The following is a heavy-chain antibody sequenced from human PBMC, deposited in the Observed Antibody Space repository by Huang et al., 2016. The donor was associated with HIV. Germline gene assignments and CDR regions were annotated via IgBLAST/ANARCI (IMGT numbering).Heavy chain of an antibody. D-gene: IGHD3-10*01. CDR2: ISRNSGSI. Sequence: EVQLVESGGGLVQPGRSLRLSCAASGFTFDDYAMSWVRQAPGKGLEGVSGISRNSGSIGYADSVKGRFTISRDNAKNSLYLQMNSLRAEDTALYYCAKDNRIWFGELLSLDAFDIWGQGTMVTVSS. J-gene: IGHJ3*02. V-gene: IGHV3-9*01. CDR1: GFTFDDYA. CDR3: AKDNRIWFGELLSLDAFDI.